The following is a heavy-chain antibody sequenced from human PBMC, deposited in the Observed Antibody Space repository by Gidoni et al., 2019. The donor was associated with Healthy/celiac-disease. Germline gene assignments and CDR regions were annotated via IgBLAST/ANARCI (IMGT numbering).Heavy chain of an antibody. Sequence: EVQLLESGGGLVQPGGSLRLSCAASGFTFSSYAMSWVRQAPGKGLEWVAAISGSGGSTYYEDSVKGRFTISRDNSKNTLYLQMNSLRAEDTAVYYCAKVKYDILTGYYNWGQGTLVTVSS. CDR2: ISGSGGST. V-gene: IGHV3-23*01. D-gene: IGHD3-9*01. CDR1: GFTFSSYA. CDR3: AKVKYDILTGYYN. J-gene: IGHJ4*02.